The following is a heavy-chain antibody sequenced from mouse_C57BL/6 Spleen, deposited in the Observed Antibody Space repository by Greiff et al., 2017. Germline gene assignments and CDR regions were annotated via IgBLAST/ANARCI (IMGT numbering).Heavy chain of an antibody. J-gene: IGHJ2*01. CDR2: INPSNGGT. CDR1: GYTFTSYW. D-gene: IGHD1-1*01. V-gene: IGHV1-53*01. Sequence: QVQLQQPGTELVKPGASVKLSCKASGYTFTSYWMHWVKQRPGQGLEWIGNINPSNGGTNYNEKFKSKATLTVDKSSSTAYMQLSSLTSEDSAVYYCARWDYYGSSGPYYFDYWGQGTTLTVSS. CDR3: ARWDYYGSSGPYYFDY.